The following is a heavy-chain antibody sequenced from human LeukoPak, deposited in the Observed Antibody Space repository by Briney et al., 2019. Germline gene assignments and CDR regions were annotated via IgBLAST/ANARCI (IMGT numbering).Heavy chain of an antibody. Sequence: PGGSLRLSCAASGFTFSSYAMSWVRQAPGKGLEWVSAISGSGGSTYYADSVKGRFTISRDNSKNTLYLQMNSLRAEDTAVYYCAKVVGNSYGCRDFDYWGQGTLVTVSS. CDR2: ISGSGGST. CDR1: GFTFSSYA. D-gene: IGHD5-18*01. V-gene: IGHV3-23*01. J-gene: IGHJ4*02. CDR3: AKVVGNSYGCRDFDY.